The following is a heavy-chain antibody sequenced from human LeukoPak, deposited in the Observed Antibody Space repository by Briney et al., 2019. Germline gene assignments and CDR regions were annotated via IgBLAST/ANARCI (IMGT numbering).Heavy chain of an antibody. CDR3: ARYGSGSYYSYYYYYMDV. J-gene: IGHJ6*03. D-gene: IGHD3-10*01. Sequence: ASVKVSCKASGYTFTSYGISWVRQAPGQGLEWMGWISAYNGNTNYAQKLQGRVTMTTDTSTSTAYMELRSLRSDDRAVYYCARYGSGSYYSYYYYYMDVWGKGTTVTVSS. CDR1: GYTFTSYG. V-gene: IGHV1-18*01. CDR2: ISAYNGNT.